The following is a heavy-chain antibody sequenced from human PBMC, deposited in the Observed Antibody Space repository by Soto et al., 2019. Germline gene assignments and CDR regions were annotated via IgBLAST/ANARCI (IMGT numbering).Heavy chain of an antibody. D-gene: IGHD4-17*01. CDR3: ARGRGYGDYSRGAFDI. CDR2: ISYDGSNK. Sequence: GGSLRLSCAASGFTFSSYAMHWVRQAPGKGLEWVAVISYDGSNKYYADSVKGRFTISRDNSKNTLYLQMNSLRAEDTAVYYCARGRGYGDYSRGAFDIWGQGTMVTVSS. V-gene: IGHV3-30-3*01. J-gene: IGHJ3*02. CDR1: GFTFSSYA.